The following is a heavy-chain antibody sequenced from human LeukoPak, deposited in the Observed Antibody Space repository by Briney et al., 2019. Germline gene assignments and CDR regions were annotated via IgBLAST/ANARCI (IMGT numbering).Heavy chain of an antibody. CDR3: ARDHFGSLDS. D-gene: IGHD3-10*01. V-gene: IGHV4-59*01. CDR2: DYCGGST. J-gene: IGHJ4*02. Sequence: SETLSLTCTVSGGSISSYYWSWIRQPPGKGLEWIGYDYCGGSTNYDPSLKRRVTISVDTSKNQFSLTLTSVTAADTAVYFCARDHFGSLDSWGQGILVTVSS. CDR1: GGSISSYY.